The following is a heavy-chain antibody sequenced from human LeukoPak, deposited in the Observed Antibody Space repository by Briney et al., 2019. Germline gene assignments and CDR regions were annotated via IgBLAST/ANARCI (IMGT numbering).Heavy chain of an antibody. D-gene: IGHD2-2*01. V-gene: IGHV4-59*12. CDR2: VFYTGSS. CDR3: ARDYDWFDP. Sequence: SETLSLTCTVSGGSINSYYWSWIRQPPGKGLEWIGHVFYTGSSNYNPSLKSRVTISLDRSKNQFSLKLSSVTAADTAVYYCARDYDWFDPWGQGTLVTVSS. CDR1: GGSINSYY. J-gene: IGHJ5*02.